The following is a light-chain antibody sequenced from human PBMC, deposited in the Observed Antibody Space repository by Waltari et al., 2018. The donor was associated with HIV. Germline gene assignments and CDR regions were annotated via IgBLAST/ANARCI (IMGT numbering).Light chain of an antibody. Sequence: EIVMMQSPATLSVSPGERATLSCRASQFVSSNLVWYQQKPGQAPRLLIYGASTRAPGIPDRFSGSGSGTEFTLSISSLQSEDFAVYHYQQYISWPLTFGQGTRLEIK. CDR3: QQYISWPLT. V-gene: IGKV3D-15*01. CDR2: GAS. J-gene: IGKJ5*01. CDR1: QFVSSN.